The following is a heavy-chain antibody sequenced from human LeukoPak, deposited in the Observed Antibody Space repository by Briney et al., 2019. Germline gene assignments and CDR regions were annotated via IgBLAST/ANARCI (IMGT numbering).Heavy chain of an antibody. CDR3: ARSLYSSSWYGAFDI. V-gene: IGHV3-33*01. D-gene: IGHD6-13*01. CDR1: GFTFSSYG. Sequence: PGGSLRLSCAAPGFTFSSYGMHWVRQAPGEGLEWVAVIWYDGSNKYYADSVKGRFTISRDNSKNTLYLQMNSLRAEDTAVYYCARSLYSSSWYGAFDIWGQGTMVTVSS. J-gene: IGHJ3*02. CDR2: IWYDGSNK.